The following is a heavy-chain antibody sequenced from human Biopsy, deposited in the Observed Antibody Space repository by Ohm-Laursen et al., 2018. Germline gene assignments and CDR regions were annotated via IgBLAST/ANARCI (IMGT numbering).Heavy chain of an antibody. V-gene: IGHV4-4*07. CDR2: IYTIGDT. Sequence: DTLSLTCTVSGASMTGYFWTWVRQPASKGLEWIGHIYTIGDTTYNPSLESRVTMSLDTSKNQFSLKMTSLTAADTAVYFCAREDEGLLRALDLWGQGTMVTVSS. CDR1: GASMTGYF. CDR3: AREDEGLLRALDL. J-gene: IGHJ3*01. D-gene: IGHD3-3*01.